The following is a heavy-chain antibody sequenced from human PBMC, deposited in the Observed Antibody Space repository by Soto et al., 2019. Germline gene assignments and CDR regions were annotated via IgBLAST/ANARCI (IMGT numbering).Heavy chain of an antibody. CDR1: GFTFSDYG. V-gene: IGHV3-30*18. D-gene: IGHD6-6*01. Sequence: QVQLVESGGGVAQPGRSLRLSCAVSGFTFSDYGMHWVRQAPGKGLEWVAVVSHDGSYKYYADSVKGRFTVSRDLSGNTLFLQMSSLRLEDTAVYFCAKEMYPLTVLDSSSPWGAYWGQGTLVAVSS. J-gene: IGHJ4*02. CDR3: AKEMYPLTVLDSSSPWGAY. CDR2: VSHDGSYK.